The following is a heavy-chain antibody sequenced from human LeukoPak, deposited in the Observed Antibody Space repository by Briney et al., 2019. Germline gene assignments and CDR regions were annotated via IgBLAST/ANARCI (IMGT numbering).Heavy chain of an antibody. V-gene: IGHV4-30-2*01. CDR3: ARQGYGDYDDAFDI. CDR1: GGSISSGGYS. Sequence: SETLSLTCAVSGGSISSGGYSWSWIQQPPGKGLEWIGYIYHSGSTYYNPSLKSRVTISVDRSKNQFSLKLSSVTAADTAVYYCARQGYGDYDDAFDIWGQGTMVTVSS. CDR2: IYHSGST. J-gene: IGHJ3*02. D-gene: IGHD4-17*01.